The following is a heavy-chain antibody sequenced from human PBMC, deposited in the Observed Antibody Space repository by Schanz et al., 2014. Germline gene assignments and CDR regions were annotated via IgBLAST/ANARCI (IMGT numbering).Heavy chain of an antibody. CDR1: GFTFSSYA. V-gene: IGHV3-23*01. CDR2: LSGSGGST. Sequence: EVQLLESGGGLVQPGGSLRLSCAASGFTFSSYAMSWVRQAPGKGLEWVSALSGSGGSTYYADSVKGRFTISRDNSKNTLYLQMNSLSADDTSVFYCAKGMGYCSGGTCYDYYCYGLDVWGQGTTVTVS. CDR3: AKGMGYCSGGTCYDYYCYGLDV. D-gene: IGHD2-15*01. J-gene: IGHJ6*02.